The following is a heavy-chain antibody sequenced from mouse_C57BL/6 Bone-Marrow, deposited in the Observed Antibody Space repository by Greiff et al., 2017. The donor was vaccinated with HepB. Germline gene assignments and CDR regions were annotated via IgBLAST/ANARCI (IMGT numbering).Heavy chain of an antibody. V-gene: IGHV1-55*01. D-gene: IGHD2-5*01. Sequence: QVQLQQPGAELVKPGASVKMSCKASGYTFTSYWITWVKQRPGQGLEWIGDIYPGSGSTNYNEKFKSKATLTVDTSSSTAYMQLSSLTSEDSAVYYCARSIRSYSNLDYWGQGTTLTVSS. CDR1: GYTFTSYW. J-gene: IGHJ2*01. CDR2: IYPGSGST. CDR3: ARSIRSYSNLDY.